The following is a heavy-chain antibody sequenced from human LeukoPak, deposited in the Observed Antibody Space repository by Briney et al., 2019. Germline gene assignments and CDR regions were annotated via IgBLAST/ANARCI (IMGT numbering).Heavy chain of an antibody. Sequence: GGSLRLSCAASGFTFSNYWMHWVRHAPGKGLVWVSRIYIDGTGTFYADSVKGRFTISRDNAKNTLYLQMNSLRVEDTAVYYCARAPPPSGYSYHFDIWGQGTMVTVSS. J-gene: IGHJ3*02. D-gene: IGHD5-18*01. V-gene: IGHV3-74*01. CDR2: IYIDGTGT. CDR3: ARAPPPSGYSYHFDI. CDR1: GFTFSNYW.